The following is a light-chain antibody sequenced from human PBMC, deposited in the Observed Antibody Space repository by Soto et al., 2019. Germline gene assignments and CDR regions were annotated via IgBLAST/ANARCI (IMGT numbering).Light chain of an antibody. CDR3: QQYGSSPLT. Sequence: EIVLTQCPGTLSLSPGERATLSCRASQSVRSNELAWYQQKPGQAPRLLIYGASSRATAIPDRVSGSGSGTDFTLTISRLEPDDFAVYYCQQYGSSPLTFGGGTKVEFK. CDR2: GAS. V-gene: IGKV3-20*01. J-gene: IGKJ4*01. CDR1: QSVRSNE.